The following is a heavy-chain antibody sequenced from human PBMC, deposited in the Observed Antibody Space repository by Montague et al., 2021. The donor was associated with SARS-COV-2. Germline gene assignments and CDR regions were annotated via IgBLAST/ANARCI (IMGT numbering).Heavy chain of an antibody. CDR3: ASWSESDSWYQASLDY. D-gene: IGHD6-13*01. CDR2: IFHSGTT. J-gene: IGHJ4*02. V-gene: IGHV4-39*07. CDR1: GDSISSSSNY. Sequence: SETLSLTCTVSGDSISSSSNYWGWIRQSPGKGLEWIGEIFHSGTTNYDPSLKSRITISVDKSRNQFSLRLSSVTAADTAIYYCASWSESDSWYQASLDYWGQGTLITVSS.